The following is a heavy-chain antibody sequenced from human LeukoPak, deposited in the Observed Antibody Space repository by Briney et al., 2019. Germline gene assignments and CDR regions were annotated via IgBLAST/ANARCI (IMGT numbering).Heavy chain of an antibody. V-gene: IGHV3-30*18. CDR2: ISYDGSNK. CDR1: GFTFSSYG. J-gene: IGHJ4*02. D-gene: IGHD6-13*01. CDR3: AKDKEGSWYFLPDY. Sequence: PGGSLRLSCAASGFTFSSYGVHWVRQAPGKGLEWVAVISYDGSNKYYADSVKGRFTISRDNSKNTLYLQMNSLRAEDTAVYYCAKDKEGSWYFLPDYWGQGTLVTVSS.